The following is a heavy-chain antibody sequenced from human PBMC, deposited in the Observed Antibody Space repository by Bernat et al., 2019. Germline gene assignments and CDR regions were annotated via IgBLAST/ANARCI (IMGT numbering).Heavy chain of an antibody. J-gene: IGHJ5*02. V-gene: IGHV4-34*01. CDR2: INHSGST. CDR1: GGSFSGYY. Sequence: QVQLQQWGAGLLKPSETLSLTCAVYGGSFSGYYWSWIRQPPGKGLEWIGEINHSGSTNYNPSLKSRVTISVDTSKNQFSLKLSSVTAADTAVYYCARHVGWYYYDSRGNWFDPWGQGTLVTVSS. CDR3: ARHVGWYYYDSRGNWFDP. D-gene: IGHD3-22*01.